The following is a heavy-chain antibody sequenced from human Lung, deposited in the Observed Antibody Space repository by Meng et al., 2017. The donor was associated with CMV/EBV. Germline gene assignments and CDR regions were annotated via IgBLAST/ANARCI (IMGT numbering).Heavy chain of an antibody. CDR3: ARAPAYRSLYGMDV. Sequence: SETLSLXCTVSYGSVSSGSYYWSWIRQPPGKGLEWIGYIYYSGSTNYNPSLKSRVTISIDTSKNQFSLKLSSVTAADTAVYYCARAPAYRSLYGMDVWGQGTTVTVSS. V-gene: IGHV4-61*01. CDR1: YGSVSSGSYY. J-gene: IGHJ6*02. CDR2: IYYSGST. D-gene: IGHD2-2*01.